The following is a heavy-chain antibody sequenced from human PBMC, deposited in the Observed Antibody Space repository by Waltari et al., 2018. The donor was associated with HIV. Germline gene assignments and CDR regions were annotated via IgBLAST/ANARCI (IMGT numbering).Heavy chain of an antibody. D-gene: IGHD4-4*01. CDR3: ARDSLKHDYRSVYYYGMDV. CDR2: IYTSGST. V-gene: IGHV4-4*07. Sequence: QVQLQESGPGLVKPSETLSLTCTVSGGSISSYSWSWIRQPAGKGLEWIGRIYTSGSTNYNPSLKSRVTMSVDTSKNQFSLKLSSVTAADTAVYYCARDSLKHDYRSVYYYGMDVWGQGTTVTVSS. J-gene: IGHJ6*02. CDR1: GGSISSYS.